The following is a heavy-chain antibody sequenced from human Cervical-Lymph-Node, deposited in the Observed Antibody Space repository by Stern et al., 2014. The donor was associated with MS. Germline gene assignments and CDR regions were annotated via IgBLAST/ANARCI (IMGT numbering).Heavy chain of an antibody. CDR3: ARGASSAAWYKHAVDV. CDR2: IIPVFGTP. V-gene: IGHV1-69*01. CDR1: GDTSNTAA. D-gene: IGHD1-14*01. J-gene: IGHJ6*02. Sequence: QVQLGQSGAEGQKPGSSVQVSCKASGDTSNTAAIHWVRQAPGQGLEWMGGIIPVFGTPVSAQRFKGRVSIAADESTATDYMELSSLRSDDTAVYYCARGASSAAWYKHAVDVWGQGTTVTVSS.